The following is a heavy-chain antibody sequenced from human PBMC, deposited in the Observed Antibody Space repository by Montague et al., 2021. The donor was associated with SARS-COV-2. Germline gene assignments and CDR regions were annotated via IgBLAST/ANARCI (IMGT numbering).Heavy chain of an antibody. CDR1: GASINSRY. Sequence: SETLSLTCTVPGASINSRYWSWIRQPPGKGLEWIGYYYSGSTKYNPSLKSRVTISVDTSKDQFSVKVTSVTAADTAAYYCARQGGSNYGWFDPWGQGTLVTVSS. CDR3: ARQGGSNYGWFDP. CDR2: YYSGST. J-gene: IGHJ5*02. D-gene: IGHD1-26*01. V-gene: IGHV4-59*08.